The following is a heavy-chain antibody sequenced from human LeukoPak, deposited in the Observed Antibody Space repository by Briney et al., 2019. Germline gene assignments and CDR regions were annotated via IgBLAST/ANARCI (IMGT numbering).Heavy chain of an antibody. D-gene: IGHD4-23*01. Sequence: GASVKVSCKASGYTFTSYGISWVRQAPGQGLEWMGWISAYNGNTNYAQKLQGRVTMTTDTSTSTAYMELRSLRSEDTAVYYCAREDYGGNSAEYFQHWGQGTLVTVSS. V-gene: IGHV1-18*01. CDR2: ISAYNGNT. CDR1: GYTFTSYG. J-gene: IGHJ1*01. CDR3: AREDYGGNSAEYFQH.